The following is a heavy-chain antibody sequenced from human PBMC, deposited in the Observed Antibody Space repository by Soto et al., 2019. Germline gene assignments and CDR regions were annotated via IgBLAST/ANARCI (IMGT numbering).Heavy chain of an antibody. V-gene: IGHV2-5*02. D-gene: IGHD3-10*01. J-gene: IGHJ5*02. Sequence: QITLKESGPTLVRPTQTLTLTCTFSGFSLSTTGVGVGWIRQPPGKALEWLALIYWDDDKRYSPSLKSRLTITKDTSKNDVILTRTNPDPVDTATESCAQRLRVYGLGRERANYFEPWGQGTLVTVSS. CDR3: AQRLRVYGLGRERANYFEP. CDR2: IYWDDDK. CDR1: GFSLSTTGVG.